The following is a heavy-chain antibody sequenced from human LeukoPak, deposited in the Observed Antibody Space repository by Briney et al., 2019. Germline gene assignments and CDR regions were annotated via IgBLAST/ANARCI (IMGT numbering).Heavy chain of an antibody. CDR3: AGYDFWSGYHTFDY. CDR1: GFTFSSYE. V-gene: IGHV3-48*03. J-gene: IGHJ4*02. Sequence: GGPLRLSCAASGFTFSSYEMNWVRQAPGKGLEWVSYISSSGSTIYYADSVKGRFTISRDNAKNSLYLQMNSLRAEDTAVYYCAGYDFWSGYHTFDYWGQGTLVTVSS. CDR2: ISSSGSTI. D-gene: IGHD3-3*01.